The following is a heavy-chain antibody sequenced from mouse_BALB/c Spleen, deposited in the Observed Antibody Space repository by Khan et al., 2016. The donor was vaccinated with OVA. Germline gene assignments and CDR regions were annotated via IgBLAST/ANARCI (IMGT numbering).Heavy chain of an antibody. Sequence: VQLKESGPGLLKPSQSLSLTCTVTGYSITSDYAWNWIRQFPGNQLEWMAYISYSGSTTYSPTLRSRISITGDTSKNQFFLQLNSVTTEDTATYYCASGRVLYRYPGYFDYWGQGTTLTVSS. D-gene: IGHD2-14*01. CDR1: GYSITSDYA. CDR3: ASGRVLYRYPGYFDY. CDR2: ISYSGST. J-gene: IGHJ2*01. V-gene: IGHV3-2*02.